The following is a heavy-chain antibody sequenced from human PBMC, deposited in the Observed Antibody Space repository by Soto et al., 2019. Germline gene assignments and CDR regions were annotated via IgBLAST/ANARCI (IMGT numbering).Heavy chain of an antibody. CDR2: ISNDGSDK. V-gene: IGHV3-30*03. CDR1: GFTFSSYG. J-gene: IGHJ4*02. Sequence: QVQLVESGGGVVQPGTSLRLSCAASGFTFSSYGMHWVRQAPGKGLEWVTVISNDGSDKYYADFVEGRFTISRDNAKNTLYLQMNSLRPEDTAVYYCARSSIKLWGLDDYWGQGTLVTVSS. D-gene: IGHD3-16*01. CDR3: ARSSIKLWGLDDY.